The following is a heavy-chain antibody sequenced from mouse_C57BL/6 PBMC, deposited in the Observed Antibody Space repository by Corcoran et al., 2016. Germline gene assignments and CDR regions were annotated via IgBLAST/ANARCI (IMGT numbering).Heavy chain of an antibody. Sequence: EVQLQQSGPVLVKPGASVKMSCKASGYTFTDYYMNWVKQSHGKSLEWIGVINPYNGGTSYNQKFKGKATLTVDKSSSTAYMELNSLTSEDSAVYYCARCGYSWYFDVWGTGTTVTVSS. V-gene: IGHV1-19*01. J-gene: IGHJ1*03. CDR2: INPYNGGT. D-gene: IGHD2-3*01. CDR3: ARCGYSWYFDV. CDR1: GYTFTDYY.